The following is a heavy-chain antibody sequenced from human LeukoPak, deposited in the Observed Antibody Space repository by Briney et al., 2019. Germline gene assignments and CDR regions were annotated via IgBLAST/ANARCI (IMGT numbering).Heavy chain of an antibody. D-gene: IGHD6-13*01. CDR2: ISWNRGSI. CDR1: GFTFDDYG. Sequence: GRSLRLSCAASGFTFDDYGMHWVRQASGKRLEWVSGISWNRGSIGYADSVKGRFTISRDTAKNSLYLQMNSLRPEDTALYYCAKGGAAADNYWYFDLWGRGTLVAVSS. CDR3: AKGGAAADNYWYFDL. V-gene: IGHV3-9*01. J-gene: IGHJ2*01.